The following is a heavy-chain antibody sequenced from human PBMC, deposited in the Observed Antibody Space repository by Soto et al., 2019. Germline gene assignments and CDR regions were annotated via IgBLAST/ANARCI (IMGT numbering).Heavy chain of an antibody. CDR1: GDSISNSGNY. D-gene: IGHD3-9*01. Sequence: SETLSLTCSVSGDSISNSGNYWGWIRRPPGKGLEWIGTMDYSGDTSYNPSLKSRLTMSVDTSRNQFSMNLKSVTAADTARYFCARAFYDVLTGYYVRYFDHWGPGALVTVSS. CDR2: MDYSGDT. CDR3: ARAFYDVLTGYYVRYFDH. V-gene: IGHV4-39*07. J-gene: IGHJ4*02.